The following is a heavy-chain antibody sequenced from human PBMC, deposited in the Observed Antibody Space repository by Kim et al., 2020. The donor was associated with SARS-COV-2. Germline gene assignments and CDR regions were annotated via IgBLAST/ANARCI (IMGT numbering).Heavy chain of an antibody. V-gene: IGHV4-34*01. Sequence: SETLSLTCAVYGGSFSGYYWSWIRQPPGKGLEWIGEINHSGSTNYNPSLKSRVTISVDTSKNQFSLKLSSVTAADTAVYYCARGTTVTTFYYYYYGMDVWGQGTTVTVSS. CDR1: GGSFSGYY. CDR3: ARGTTVTTFYYYYYGMDV. CDR2: INHSGST. J-gene: IGHJ6*02. D-gene: IGHD4-17*01.